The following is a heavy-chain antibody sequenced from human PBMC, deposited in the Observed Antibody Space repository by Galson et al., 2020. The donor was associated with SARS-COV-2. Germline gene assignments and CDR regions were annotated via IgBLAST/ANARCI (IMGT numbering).Heavy chain of an antibody. V-gene: IGHV1-18*01. CDR3: AREGEGFDWLFSANRPSSDY. CDR2: ISGHNGKT. Sequence: ASVKVSCKASGYTFRSYGISWVRQAPGQGLEWMGWISGHNGKTNYAQKFEDRVTLTTDTSTSTAYLYLRSLRSDDTAMYYCAREGEGFDWLFSANRPSSDYWGQGTLVTVSS. D-gene: IGHD3-9*01. J-gene: IGHJ4*02. CDR1: GYTFRSYG.